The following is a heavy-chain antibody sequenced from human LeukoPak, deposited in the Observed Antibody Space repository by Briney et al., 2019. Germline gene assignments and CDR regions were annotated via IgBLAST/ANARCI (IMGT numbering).Heavy chain of an antibody. CDR2: IWYDGSNK. Sequence: PGGSLRLSCAASGFTFSSYGMHWVRQAPGKGLEWVAVIWYDGSNKYYADSVKGRFTISRDNSKNTLYLQMNSLRAEDTAVYYCAVGGVVPAARPGWFDPWRQGTRVTLSS. V-gene: IGHV3-33*01. J-gene: IGHJ5*02. D-gene: IGHD2-2*01. CDR3: AVGGVVPAARPGWFDP. CDR1: GFTFSSYG.